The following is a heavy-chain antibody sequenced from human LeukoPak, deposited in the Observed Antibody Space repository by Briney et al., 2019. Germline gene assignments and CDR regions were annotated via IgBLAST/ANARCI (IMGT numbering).Heavy chain of an antibody. D-gene: IGHD3-10*01. CDR3: ARDRGTPTTSHYYYYYYMDV. CDR2: ISAYNGNT. Sequence: ASVKVSCKASGYTFTSYGISWVRQAPGQGLERMGWISAYNGNTNYAQKLQGRVTMTTDTSTSTAYMELRSLRSDDTAVYYCARDRGTPTTSHYYYYYYMDVWGKGTTVTISS. V-gene: IGHV1-18*01. CDR1: GYTFTSYG. J-gene: IGHJ6*03.